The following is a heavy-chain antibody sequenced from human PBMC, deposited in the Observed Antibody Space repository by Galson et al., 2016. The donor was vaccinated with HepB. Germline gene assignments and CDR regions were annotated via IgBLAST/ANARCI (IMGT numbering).Heavy chain of an antibody. CDR3: ARGADSGYDLGDY. V-gene: IGHV1-46*01. Sequence: APGQGLEWMGIINPSGGFTSYAQKFQGRVTMNRDTSTSTVYMELNSLRSEDTAVYYCARGADSGYDLGDYWGQGTLVTVSS. D-gene: IGHD5-12*01. CDR2: INPSGGFT. J-gene: IGHJ4*02.